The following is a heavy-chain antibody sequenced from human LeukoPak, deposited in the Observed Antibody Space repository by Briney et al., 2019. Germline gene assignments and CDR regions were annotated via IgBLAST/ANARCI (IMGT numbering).Heavy chain of an antibody. CDR2: IYYSGST. Sequence: PSETLSLTCTVSGGSISSSSYYWGWIRQPPGKGLEWIGSIYYSGSTYYNPSLKSRVTISVDTSKNQFSLKLSSVTAADTAVYYCARHVGYSSSWYPDYYYYYYMDVWAKGT. D-gene: IGHD6-13*01. J-gene: IGHJ6*03. V-gene: IGHV4-39*01. CDR3: ARHVGYSSSWYPDYYYYYYMDV. CDR1: GGSISSSSYY.